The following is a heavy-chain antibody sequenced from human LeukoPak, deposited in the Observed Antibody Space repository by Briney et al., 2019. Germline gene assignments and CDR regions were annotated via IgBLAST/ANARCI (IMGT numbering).Heavy chain of an antibody. V-gene: IGHV4-59*01. CDR1: GGSISSYY. J-gene: IGHJ6*02. CDR2: IYYSGST. CDR3: ARVITTDYYYYYGMDV. Sequence: PSETLSLTCTVSGGSISSYYWSWIRQPPGKGLEWIGYIYYSGSTNYNPSLKSRVTISVDTSKNQFSLKLSSVTAADTAVCYCARVITTDYYYYYGMDVWGQGTTVTVSS. D-gene: IGHD4-11*01.